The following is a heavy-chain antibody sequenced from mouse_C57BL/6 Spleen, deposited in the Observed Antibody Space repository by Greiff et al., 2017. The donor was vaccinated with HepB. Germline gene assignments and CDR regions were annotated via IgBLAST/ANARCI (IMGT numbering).Heavy chain of an antibody. J-gene: IGHJ2*01. CDR2: ISSGSSTI. D-gene: IGHD2-5*01. CDR3: AKAYYSNNFDY. V-gene: IGHV5-17*01. Sequence: DVQLVESGGGLVKPGGSLKLSCAASGFTFSDYGMHWVRQAPEKGLEWVAYISSGSSTIYYADTVKGRFTISRDNAKNTLFLQMTSLRSEDTAMYYCAKAYYSNNFDYWGQGTTLTVSS. CDR1: GFTFSDYG.